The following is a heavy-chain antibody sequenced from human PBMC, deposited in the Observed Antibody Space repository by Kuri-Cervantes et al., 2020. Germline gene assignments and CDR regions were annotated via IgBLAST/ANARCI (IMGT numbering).Heavy chain of an antibody. V-gene: IGHV1-69*05. D-gene: IGHD3-10*01. CDR2: IIPIFGTA. Sequence: SVKVSCKASVGTFSSYAISWVRQAPGQGLEWMGGIIPIFGTANYAQKLQGRVTMTTDTSTSTAYMELRSLRSDDTAVYYCARDRMVQGVFMGWVYMDVWGKGTTVTVSS. CDR3: ARDRMVQGVFMGWVYMDV. CDR1: VGTFSSYA. J-gene: IGHJ6*03.